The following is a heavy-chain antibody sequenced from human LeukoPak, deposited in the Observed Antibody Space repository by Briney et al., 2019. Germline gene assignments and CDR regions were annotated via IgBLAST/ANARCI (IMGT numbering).Heavy chain of an antibody. CDR3: ARITRVNYYDSSGYYYSHFDAFDI. CDR1: GYRFTSYW. J-gene: IGHJ3*02. Sequence: GESLKISCKGSGYRFTSYWIGWVRQMPGKGLEWMGTIYPGDSDTRYSPSLQGQVTISADKSISTAYLQWSSLKASDTAMYYCARITRVNYYDSSGYYYSHFDAFDIWGQGTMVTVSS. V-gene: IGHV5-51*01. D-gene: IGHD3-22*01. CDR2: IYPGDSDT.